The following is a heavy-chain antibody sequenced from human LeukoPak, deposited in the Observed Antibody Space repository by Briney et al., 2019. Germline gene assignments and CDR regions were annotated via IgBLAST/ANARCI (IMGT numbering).Heavy chain of an antibody. V-gene: IGHV4-34*01. CDR1: GGSFSGYY. Sequence: SETLSLTCAVYGGSFSGYYWSWIRQPPGKTLEWIGSIYSSGSTYYNPSLKSRVIIIIDTPKNHSSLTLSSVTAADTAVYYCARSDGYGLVGIWGQGTMVTVSS. CDR2: IYSSGST. J-gene: IGHJ3*02. D-gene: IGHD3-10*01. CDR3: ARSDGYGLVGI.